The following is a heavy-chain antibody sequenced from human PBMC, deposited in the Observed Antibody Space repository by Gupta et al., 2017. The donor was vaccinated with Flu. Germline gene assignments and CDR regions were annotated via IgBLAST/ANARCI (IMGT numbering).Heavy chain of an antibody. CDR3: ARDRGNYDILTGYYSYYFDY. J-gene: IGHJ4*02. V-gene: IGHV1-46*01. D-gene: IGHD3-9*01. Sequence: QGRVTMTRDTSTSTVYMELSSLRSEDTAVYYCARDRGNYDILTGYYSYYFDYWGQGTLVTVSS.